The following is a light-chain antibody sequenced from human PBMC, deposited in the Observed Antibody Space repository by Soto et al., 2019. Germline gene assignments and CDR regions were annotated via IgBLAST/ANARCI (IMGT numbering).Light chain of an antibody. Sequence: EIVLTQSPGTLSLSPGERATLSCRASQSVSSSYLAWYQQKPGQAPRLLIYGASSRATGIPDRFSGSGSGTDFTLTISRLEPEDFEVYYCQQYGSSPGYTFGQGPKLEIK. J-gene: IGKJ2*01. CDR1: QSVSSSY. V-gene: IGKV3-20*01. CDR2: GAS. CDR3: QQYGSSPGYT.